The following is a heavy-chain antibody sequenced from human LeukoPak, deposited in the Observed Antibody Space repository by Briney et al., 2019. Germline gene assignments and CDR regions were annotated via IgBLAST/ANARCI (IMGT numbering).Heavy chain of an antibody. J-gene: IGHJ4*02. CDR2: ISGSGGST. Sequence: GGSLRLSCVASGFTFNTYAMSWVRQAPGKGLEWVSGISGSGGSTYYAASVKGRFTISRDNSKNSLALQMNSLRAEDTAVYYCAKGPFGSGSSYFDYWGQGTLVIVSS. D-gene: IGHD3-10*01. CDR1: GFTFNTYA. V-gene: IGHV3-23*01. CDR3: AKGPFGSGSSYFDY.